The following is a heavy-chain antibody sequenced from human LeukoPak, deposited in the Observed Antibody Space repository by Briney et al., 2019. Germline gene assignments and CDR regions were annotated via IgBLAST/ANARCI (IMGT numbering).Heavy chain of an antibody. J-gene: IGHJ4*02. Sequence: SETLSLTCTVSGVSIRSSSFYWGWIRQPPGKGLEWIGSIYYSGSTYYRPPLKSRVTMSVDTSKNQFSLRLSSVTAADTAVYYCARGLRWDLTISGTSTFDYWGQGSLVTVSS. CDR3: ARGLRWDLTISGTSTFDY. CDR2: IYYSGST. V-gene: IGHV4-39*01. CDR1: GVSIRSSSFY. D-gene: IGHD1-26*01.